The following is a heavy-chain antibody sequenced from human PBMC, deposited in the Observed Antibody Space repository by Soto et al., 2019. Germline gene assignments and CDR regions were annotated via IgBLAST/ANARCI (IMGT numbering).Heavy chain of an antibody. Sequence: QVQLQQWGAGLLKPSETLSLTCAVYGGFVSSGSYYWSWIRQPPGKGLEWIGEMSHSGGTHFNPSLKSRVTISVDTSKNQFSLTMSSVTAADTALYYYARVERGTATTVVDAFDIWGPGTMVTVSS. V-gene: IGHV4-34*01. CDR1: GGFVSSGSYY. CDR2: MSHSGGT. CDR3: ARVERGTATTVVDAFDI. D-gene: IGHD1-1*01. J-gene: IGHJ3*02.